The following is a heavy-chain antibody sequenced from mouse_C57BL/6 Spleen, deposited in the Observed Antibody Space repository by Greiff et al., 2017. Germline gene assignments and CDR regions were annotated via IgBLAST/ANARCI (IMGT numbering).Heavy chain of an antibody. CDR1: GFTFSSYT. CDR3: ARHYGYDWYFDV. CDR2: ISGGGGNT. Sequence: EVQGVESGGGLVKPGGSLKLSCAASGFTFSSYTMSWVRQAPEKRLEWVATISGGGGNTYYPDSVKGRFTISRDNAKNTLYLQMSSLRSEDTALYYCARHYGYDWYFDVWGTGTTVTVSS. J-gene: IGHJ1*03. D-gene: IGHD2-2*01. V-gene: IGHV5-9*01.